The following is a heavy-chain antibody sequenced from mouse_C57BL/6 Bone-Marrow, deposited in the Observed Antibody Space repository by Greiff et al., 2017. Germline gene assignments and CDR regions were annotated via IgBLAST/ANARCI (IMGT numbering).Heavy chain of an antibody. CDR3: ARWGTAQAPFAY. V-gene: IGHV1-50*01. Sequence: VQLQQPGAELVKPGASVKLSCKASGYTFTSYWMQWVKQRPGQGLEWIGEIDPSDSYTNYNQKFKGKATLTVDTSSSTAYMQLSSLTSEDSAVYYCARWGTAQAPFAYWGQGTLVTVSA. CDR2: IDPSDSYT. CDR1: GYTFTSYW. J-gene: IGHJ3*01. D-gene: IGHD3-2*02.